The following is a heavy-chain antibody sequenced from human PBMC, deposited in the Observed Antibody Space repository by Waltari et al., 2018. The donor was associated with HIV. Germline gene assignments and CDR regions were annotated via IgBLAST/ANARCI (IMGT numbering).Heavy chain of an antibody. Sequence: EVLLVESGGGLGKPGGSLRLSCAASGFTFSDAWMSWVRQAPGKGLEGVGRIKSNTEGGTTDYAAPVKGRFTISRDDSKTTLYLEMNSLKTEDTAVYYCTTVGGGTRDYWGQGTLITVSS. J-gene: IGHJ4*02. CDR2: IKSNTEGGTT. V-gene: IGHV3-15*01. CDR3: TTVGGGTRDY. CDR1: GFTFSDAW. D-gene: IGHD3-16*01.